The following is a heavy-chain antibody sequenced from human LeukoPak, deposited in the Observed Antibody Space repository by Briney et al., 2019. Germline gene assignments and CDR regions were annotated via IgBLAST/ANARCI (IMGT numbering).Heavy chain of an antibody. J-gene: IGHJ3*02. V-gene: IGHV1-69*05. Sequence: GASVKVSCKASGGTFSSYAISWVRQAPGQGLEWMGGIIPIFGTANYAQTFQGRVTITTDESTSTAYMELSSLRSEDTPVYYCARGGEMATVIGDAFDIWAKGQWSPSLQ. CDR3: ARGGEMATVIGDAFDI. CDR2: IIPIFGTA. D-gene: IGHD5-24*01. CDR1: GGTFSSYA.